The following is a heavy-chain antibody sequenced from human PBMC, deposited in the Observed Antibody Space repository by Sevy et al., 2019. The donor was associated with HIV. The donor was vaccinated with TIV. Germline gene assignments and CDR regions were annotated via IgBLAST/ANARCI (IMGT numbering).Heavy chain of an antibody. J-gene: IGHJ4*02. CDR1: GFSFSDYS. V-gene: IGHV3-48*01. CDR3: VRGTGPGSFLFDY. CDR2: ITGSSSTI. Sequence: GGSLRLSCAASGFSFSDYSLSWVRQTPEKGLEGLSLITGSSSTIHYADSVKGRFTISRDNGKNSLCLQMNSLRVEDTAMYYCVRGTGPGSFLFDYWGQGTLVTVSS.